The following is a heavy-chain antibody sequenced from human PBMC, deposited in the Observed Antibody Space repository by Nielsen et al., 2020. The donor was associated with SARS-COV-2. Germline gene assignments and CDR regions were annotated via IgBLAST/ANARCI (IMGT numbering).Heavy chain of an antibody. J-gene: IGHJ4*02. CDR2: TNWIGGNT. D-gene: IGHD3-22*01. Sequence: GGSLRLSCAASGFTFDDYGMAWVRQATGKGLEWVSGTNWIGGNTGYADSVKGRFTVSRDNAKSSLYLQMNNLRAEDTALYYCPSGGYYDGSGLDYWGQGTLVTVSS. CDR1: GFTFDDYG. CDR3: PSGGYYDGSGLDY. V-gene: IGHV3-20*04.